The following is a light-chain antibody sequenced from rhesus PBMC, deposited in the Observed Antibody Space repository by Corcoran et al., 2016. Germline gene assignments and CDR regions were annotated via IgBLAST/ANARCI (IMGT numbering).Light chain of an antibody. V-gene: IGKV3-42*01. CDR2: GTS. CDR1: QSVSSS. J-gene: IGKJ2*01. Sequence: EIVMTQSPATLSLSPGERATLSCRASQSVSSSFAWYQQKPGQAPKLLISGTSSRATGIPDRFSGRGSGTEFTLTVSSLEPEDVGVYYCQHDYSWPHSFGQGTKVEIK. CDR3: QHDYSWPHS.